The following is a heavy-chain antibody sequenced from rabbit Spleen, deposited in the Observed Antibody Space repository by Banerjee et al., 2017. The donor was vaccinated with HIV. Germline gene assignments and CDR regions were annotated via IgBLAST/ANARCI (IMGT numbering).Heavy chain of an antibody. CDR2: IVIVSGST. V-gene: IGHV1S43*01. CDR1: GFTFNNYW. CDR3: ARGDVYGNHGYDL. J-gene: IGHJ3*01. Sequence: QSLEESGGDMVKPEGSLTLTCTASGFTFNNYWMSWVRQAPGKGLEWIGYIVIVSGSTWYASWVNGRFTISSSTSLNTLTLRMTSLTAADTATYFCARGDVYGNHGYDLWGQGTLVTVS. D-gene: IGHD6-1*01.